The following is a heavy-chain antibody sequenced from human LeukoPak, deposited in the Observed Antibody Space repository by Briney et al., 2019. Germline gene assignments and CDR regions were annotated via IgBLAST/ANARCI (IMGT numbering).Heavy chain of an antibody. CDR2: IKPDGSDK. D-gene: IGHD2-21*02. J-gene: IGHJ4*02. CDR1: GFSFINYR. Sequence: GGSLRLSCAASGFSFINYRMSWVRQAPGKGLEWVANIKPDGSDKYYVDSVKGRFTISRDNAKNSLYLQMNSLRAEDTAIYYCTRDFGSIVVVTAIVDWGQGTLVTVSS. CDR3: TRDFGSIVVVTAIVD. V-gene: IGHV3-7*01.